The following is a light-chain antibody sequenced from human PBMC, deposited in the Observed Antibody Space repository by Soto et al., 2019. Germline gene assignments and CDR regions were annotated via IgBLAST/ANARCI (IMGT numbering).Light chain of an antibody. CDR1: SSNIGAGYD. Sequence: QDVLRQPPSVSWAPGQGVTISCTGSSSNIGAGYDVHWYQQLPGTAPKLLMYGNGNRPSGVPDRFSGSKSGTSASLAITGLQAEDEADYYRQSYDSSLSGSQVFGTGTKVTVL. J-gene: IGLJ1*01. CDR2: GNG. CDR3: QSYDSSLSGSQV. V-gene: IGLV1-40*01.